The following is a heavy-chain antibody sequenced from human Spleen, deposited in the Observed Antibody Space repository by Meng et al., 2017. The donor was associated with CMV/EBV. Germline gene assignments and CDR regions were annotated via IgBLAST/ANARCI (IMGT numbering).Heavy chain of an antibody. V-gene: IGHV1-8*01. D-gene: IGHD3-10*01. J-gene: IGHJ4*02. CDR1: GYTLTSYD. CDR2: MNPDTGNT. CDR3: VRGEYYYGSGPPFDY. Sequence: ASVKVSCKASGYTLTSYDVSWVRQATGQGLEWMGWMNPDTGNTGYAQKFQGRVTMTRNTSINTAFMELRSLTSEDTAIYYCVRGEYYYGSGPPFDYWGQGTLVTVSS.